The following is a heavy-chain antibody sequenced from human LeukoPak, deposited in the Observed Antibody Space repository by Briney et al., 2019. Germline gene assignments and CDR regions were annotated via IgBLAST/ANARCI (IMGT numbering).Heavy chain of an antibody. CDR3: ARLHHDYGSGTYGGAYNYYMDV. V-gene: IGHV4-59*01. CDR2: IYYTGST. CDR1: SGFISSYY. D-gene: IGHD3-10*01. J-gene: IGHJ6*03. Sequence: SETLSLTCSVSSGFISSYYWAWIRQSPGKGLEWIGYIYYTGSTSYNPSLQSRVTISVDTSKNQFSLRLNSVTAADTAVYYCARLHHDYGSGTYGGAYNYYMDVWGKGTTVTVSS.